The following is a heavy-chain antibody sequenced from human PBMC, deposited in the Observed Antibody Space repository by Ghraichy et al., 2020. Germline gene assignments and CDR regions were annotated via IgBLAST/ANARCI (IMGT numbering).Heavy chain of an antibody. CDR3: ARVGMATITSYWYFDL. Sequence: SVKVSCKASGGTFSSYAISWVRQASGQGLEWMGGIIPIFGIANYAQKFQGRVTITADKSTSTAYMELSSLRSEDTAVYYCARVGMATITSYWYFDLWGRGTLVTVSS. CDR2: IIPIFGIA. J-gene: IGHJ2*01. D-gene: IGHD5-24*01. CDR1: GGTFSSYA. V-gene: IGHV1-69*10.